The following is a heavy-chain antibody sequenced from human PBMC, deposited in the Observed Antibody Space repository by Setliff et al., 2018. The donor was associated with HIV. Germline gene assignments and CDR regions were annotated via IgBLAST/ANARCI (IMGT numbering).Heavy chain of an antibody. D-gene: IGHD3-10*01. CDR3: ATDNYFGSGSYYRAKGGYNYYYMAV. CDR1: GYTFTGYY. CDR2: FDPEHGET. J-gene: IGHJ6*03. Sequence: GASVKVSCKASGYTFTGYYMHWVRQAPGEGLEWMGGFDPEHGETIYAEKFQGRVTITADTSTDTAYMELSSLRSEDAAVYYCATDNYFGSGSYYRAKGGYNYYYMAVWGKGTTVTVSS. V-gene: IGHV1-69-2*01.